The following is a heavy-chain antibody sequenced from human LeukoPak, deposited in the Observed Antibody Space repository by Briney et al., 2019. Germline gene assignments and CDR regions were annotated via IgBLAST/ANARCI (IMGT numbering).Heavy chain of an antibody. CDR2: IYYSGST. V-gene: IGHV4-59*01. CDR1: GGSISSYY. Sequence: SQTLSLTCTVSGGSISSYYWIWIRQPPGKGLEWIGYIYYSGSTNYNPTLKSRVTISVDKSKNQFSLKLSSVTAADTAVYYCARFYGDSYYFDYWGQGTLVTVSS. CDR3: ARFYGDSYYFDY. J-gene: IGHJ4*02. D-gene: IGHD4-17*01.